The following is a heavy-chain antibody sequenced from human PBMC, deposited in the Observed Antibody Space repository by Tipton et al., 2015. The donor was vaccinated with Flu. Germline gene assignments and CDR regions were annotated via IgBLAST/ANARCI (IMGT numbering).Heavy chain of an antibody. D-gene: IGHD6-19*01. V-gene: IGHV4-39*07. Sequence: TLSLTCTVSGASIRSHYWGWIRQPPGKGLEWIGTFFYPGSTDYNPSLKSRVTISVDTSKNHFSVNLKSVTAADTAVYYCARGISGWYVHWGQGTLVTVSS. CDR2: FFYPGST. CDR1: GASIRSHY. J-gene: IGHJ4*02. CDR3: ARGISGWYVH.